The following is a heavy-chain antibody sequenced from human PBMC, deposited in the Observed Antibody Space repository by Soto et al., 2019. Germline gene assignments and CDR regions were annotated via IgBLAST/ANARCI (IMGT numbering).Heavy chain of an antibody. Sequence: ASVKLSCKASAYTFTVYYMHWVRQAPGQGLEWMGWINPNSGGTNYAQKFQGWVTMTRDTSISTAYMELSRLRSDDTAVYYCAREFSDCSGGSCYRTFDYWGQGTLVTVSS. J-gene: IGHJ4*02. CDR2: INPNSGGT. D-gene: IGHD2-15*01. V-gene: IGHV1-2*04. CDR1: AYTFTVYY. CDR3: AREFSDCSGGSCYRTFDY.